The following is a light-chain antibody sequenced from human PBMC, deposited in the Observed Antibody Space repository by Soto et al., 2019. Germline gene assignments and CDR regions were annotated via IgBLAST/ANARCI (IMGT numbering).Light chain of an antibody. CDR3: QQSYSTPLFT. J-gene: IGKJ3*01. CDR2: AAS. V-gene: IGKV1-39*01. CDR1: QSISSY. Sequence: DIQMTQSPSSLSASVGDRVTITCRASQSISSYLNWYQQKPGKAPKLLIYAASSLQSGVTSRFSGSGSGTEFTLTISSLQLEDFAAYYCQQSYSTPLFTFGPGTKVDIK.